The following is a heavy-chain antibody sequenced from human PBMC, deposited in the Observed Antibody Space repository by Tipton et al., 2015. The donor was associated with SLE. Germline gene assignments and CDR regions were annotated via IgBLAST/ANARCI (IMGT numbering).Heavy chain of an antibody. V-gene: IGHV3-64*01. CDR1: GFTFSSYA. CDR3: ARSLGGSSPSCNDY. CDR2: ISSNGGST. Sequence: GSLRLSCAASGFTFSSYAMSWVRQAPGKGLEYVSAISSNGGSTYYANSVKGRFTISRDNSKNTLYLQMGSLRAEDMAVYYCARSLGGSSPSCNDYWGQGTLVTVSS. D-gene: IGHD2-2*01. J-gene: IGHJ4*02.